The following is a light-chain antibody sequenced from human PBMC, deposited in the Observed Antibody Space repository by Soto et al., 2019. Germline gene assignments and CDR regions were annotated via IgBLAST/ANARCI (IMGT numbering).Light chain of an antibody. V-gene: IGKV1-5*01. J-gene: IGKJ2*01. Sequence: DIHMTQSASTLSASLGDRVTITCRASQNIANWLAWYQQRPGKAPELLIYAASSLQSGVPSRFSGSGYGTDFNLTISSLQPDDFATYYCQQYDSYPYTFGQGTKVDIK. CDR3: QQYDSYPYT. CDR1: QNIANW. CDR2: AAS.